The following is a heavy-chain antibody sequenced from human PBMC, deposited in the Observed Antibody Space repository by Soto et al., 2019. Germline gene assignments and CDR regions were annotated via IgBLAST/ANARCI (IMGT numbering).Heavy chain of an antibody. CDR1: GGSFSDYY. CDR2: ISPTGIT. J-gene: IGHJ6*02. CDR3: ATPRKNYYYYGMDV. V-gene: IGHV4-34*01. Sequence: QVQLQQWGAGLLKPSETLSLTCAVYGGSFSDYYWSWIRQPPGKGLEWVGEISPTGITKYNPSLKSRVTISVDASKNQFSLKLTSVTAADTAVYYCATPRKNYYYYGMDVWGQGTTVTVSS.